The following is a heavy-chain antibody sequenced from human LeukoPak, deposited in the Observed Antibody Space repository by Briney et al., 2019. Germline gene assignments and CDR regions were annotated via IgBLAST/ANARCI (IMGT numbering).Heavy chain of an antibody. V-gene: IGHV3-23*01. CDR1: GFTFTSYA. J-gene: IGHJ5*02. CDR3: AKPRPSYSSSWYDH. CDR2: ISGSGGST. D-gene: IGHD6-13*01. Sequence: GGSLRLSCATSGFTFTSYAMSWVRQAPGKGLEWVSAISGSGGSTYYADSVKGRFTISRDNSKNTLYLQMNSLRAEDTAVYYCAKPRPSYSSSWYDHWGQGTLVTVSS.